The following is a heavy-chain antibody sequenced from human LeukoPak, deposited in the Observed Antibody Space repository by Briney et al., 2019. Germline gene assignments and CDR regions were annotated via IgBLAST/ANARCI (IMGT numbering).Heavy chain of an antibody. D-gene: IGHD3-10*01. V-gene: IGHV1-2*06. CDR1: GYTFTGYY. CDR2: INPNSGGT. Sequence: ASVKVSCKASGYTFTGYYMHWVRQAPGQGLEWMGRINPNSGGTNYAQKFQGRVTITADESTSTAYMELSSLRSEDTAVYYCACYGSGSYYNAAFDIWGQGTMVTVSS. CDR3: ACYGSGSYYNAAFDI. J-gene: IGHJ3*02.